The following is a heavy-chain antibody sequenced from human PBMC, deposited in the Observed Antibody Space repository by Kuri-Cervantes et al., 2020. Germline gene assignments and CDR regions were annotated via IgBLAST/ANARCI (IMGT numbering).Heavy chain of an antibody. J-gene: IGHJ4*02. CDR2: INHSGST. D-gene: IGHD7-27*01. V-gene: IGHV4-34*01. CDR3: ARGNWEPLDF. CDR1: GGSFSGYY. Sequence: GSLRLSCAVYGGSFSGYYWSWIRQPPGKGLEWIGEINHSGSTNYNPSLQSRATISMDRSKNQFSLKLTSVTAADTAVYYCARGNWEPLDFWGQGTLVTVSS.